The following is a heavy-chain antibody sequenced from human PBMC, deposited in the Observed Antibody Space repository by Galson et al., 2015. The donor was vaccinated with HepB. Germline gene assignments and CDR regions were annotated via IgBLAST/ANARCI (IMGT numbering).Heavy chain of an antibody. CDR1: GFTFHDFT. J-gene: IGHJ6*02. V-gene: IGHV3-43*01. D-gene: IGHD5-24*01. CDR2: ITWDGDVT. CDR3: AKAGGWLGGYKLYGMDI. Sequence: SLRLSCAATGFTFHDFTMHWVRQRPGKSLEWVSLITWDGDVTYYANSVKGRFTISRDNTKDSLFLQMNRLRSDDTAVYYCAKAGGWLGGYKLYGMDIWGQGTTVTVAS.